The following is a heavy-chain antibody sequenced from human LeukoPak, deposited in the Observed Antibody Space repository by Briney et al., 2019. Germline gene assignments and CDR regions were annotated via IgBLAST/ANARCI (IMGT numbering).Heavy chain of an antibody. CDR2: IWYDGSNK. J-gene: IGHJ3*02. D-gene: IGHD3-10*01. Sequence: GGSLRLSCAASGFTFSSYGMHWVRQAPGKGLEWVAVIWYDGSNKYYADSVKGRFTISRDNSKNTLYLQMNSLRAEDTAVYYCARDGSSSMKGAFDIWGQGTMVTVSS. CDR3: ARDGSSSMKGAFDI. V-gene: IGHV3-33*01. CDR1: GFTFSSYG.